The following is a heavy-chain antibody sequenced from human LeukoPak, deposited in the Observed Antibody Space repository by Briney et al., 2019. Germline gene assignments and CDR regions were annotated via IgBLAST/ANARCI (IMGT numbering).Heavy chain of an antibody. V-gene: IGHV1-8*01. CDR3: ARRLSIAAAGRKRAYYFDY. D-gene: IGHD6-13*01. Sequence: ASVKVSCKASGYTFTSYDINWVRQATGQGLEWMGWMNPNSGNTGYAQKFQGRVTMTRNTSISTAYMELSSQRSEDTAVYYCARRLSIAAAGRKRAYYFDYWGQGTLVTVSS. CDR1: GYTFTSYD. J-gene: IGHJ4*02. CDR2: MNPNSGNT.